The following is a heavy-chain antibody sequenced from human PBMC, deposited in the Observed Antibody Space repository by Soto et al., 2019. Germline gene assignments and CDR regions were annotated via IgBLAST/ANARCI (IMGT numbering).Heavy chain of an antibody. D-gene: IGHD1-20*01. Sequence: SETLSLTCAVSGASISGSYYYWAWLRQSPGNGPEWCGRVLYTGFTSYNPSLASRASVSVDTSKSQFSLKLSAMTAADTAVYYFATSQKGYDWNYFDHWGQGALVTVSS. J-gene: IGHJ4*02. CDR3: ATSQKGYDWNYFDH. CDR1: GASISGSYYY. V-gene: IGHV4-39*01. CDR2: VLYTGFT.